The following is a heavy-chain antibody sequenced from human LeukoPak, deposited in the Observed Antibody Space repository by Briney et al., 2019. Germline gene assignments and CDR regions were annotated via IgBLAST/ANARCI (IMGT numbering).Heavy chain of an antibody. CDR3: ARANYYDSIGDAFDI. CDR1: GYTFTGYY. V-gene: IGHV1-2*04. Sequence: ASVEVSCKASGYTFTGYYIHWVRQAPGLGLEWMGWINPNSGGTNYAQKFQGWVTMTRDTSINTAYMELSSLKSDDTAVYYCARANYYDSIGDAFDIWGQGTMVTVSS. CDR2: INPNSGGT. D-gene: IGHD3-22*01. J-gene: IGHJ3*02.